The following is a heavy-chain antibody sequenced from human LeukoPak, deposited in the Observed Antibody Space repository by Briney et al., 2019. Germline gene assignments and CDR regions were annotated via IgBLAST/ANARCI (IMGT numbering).Heavy chain of an antibody. D-gene: IGHD1-26*01. J-gene: IGHJ4*02. CDR3: GIGRLYYFDY. CDR1: GFTFDDYG. Sequence: GGSLRLSCAASGFTFDDYGMSWVRQAPGKGLEWVSAISGSGGSTYYADSVKGRFTISRDNAKNSLYLQMNSLRAEDTAVYYCGIGRLYYFDYWGQGTLVTVSS. V-gene: IGHV3-23*01. CDR2: ISGSGGST.